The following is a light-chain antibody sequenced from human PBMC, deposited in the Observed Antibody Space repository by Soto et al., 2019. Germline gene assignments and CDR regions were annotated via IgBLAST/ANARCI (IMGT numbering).Light chain of an antibody. V-gene: IGLV1-40*01. CDR1: SSNIGAGYD. Sequence: SVRTQPPSVSGAPGQRVTISCTGSSSNIGAGYDVHWYQQLPGTAPKLLIYGNSNRPSGVPDRFSGSKSGTSASLAITGLQAEDEADYYCQSYDSSLSGYVFGTGTKVTAL. J-gene: IGLJ1*01. CDR3: QSYDSSLSGYV. CDR2: GNS.